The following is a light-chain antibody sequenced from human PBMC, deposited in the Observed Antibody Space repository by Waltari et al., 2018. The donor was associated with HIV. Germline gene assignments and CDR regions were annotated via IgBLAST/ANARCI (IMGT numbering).Light chain of an antibody. CDR1: SSNVGNNY. J-gene: IGLJ2*01. CDR3: AALDDSLIDQVV. Sequence: QSVLTQPPSASGTPGQRVTISCSGSSSNVGNNYVYWYQQLPGTAPKLLISINNQRPSGVPDRFSASTSVTSASLAISGLRSEDEADYYCAALDDSLIDQVVFGGGTKLTVL. V-gene: IGLV1-47*01. CDR2: INN.